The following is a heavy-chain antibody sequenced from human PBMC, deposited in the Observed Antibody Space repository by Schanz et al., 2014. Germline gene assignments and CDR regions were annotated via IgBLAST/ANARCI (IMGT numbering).Heavy chain of an antibody. J-gene: IGHJ4*02. V-gene: IGHV3-23*01. CDR2: ISGSGGST. CDR1: GFAFSSYG. CDR3: ARGGPAYYFDY. Sequence: EVQLLESGGGLVQPGGSLRLSCLASGFAFSSYGMNWLRQAPGKGLEWVSAISGSGGSTYYADSVKGRFTISRDNSKNTVYIQMNSLRAEDTAVYYCARGGPAYYFDYWGQGTLVAVSA.